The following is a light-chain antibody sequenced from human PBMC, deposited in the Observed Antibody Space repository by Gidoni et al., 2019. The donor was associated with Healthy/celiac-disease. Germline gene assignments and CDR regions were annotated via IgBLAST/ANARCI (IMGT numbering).Light chain of an antibody. J-gene: IGKJ2*02. CDR2: AAS. CDR1: QSISSY. CDR3: QQSYSTPRST. V-gene: IGKV1-39*01. Sequence: IQMTQSPSSLFASVGDRVTITCRASQSISSYLNWDQQKPGKAPKLLIYAASSLQSGVPSRFSGSGSGTDFTLTISSLQPEDFATYYCQQSYSTPRSTFXXXTKLEIK.